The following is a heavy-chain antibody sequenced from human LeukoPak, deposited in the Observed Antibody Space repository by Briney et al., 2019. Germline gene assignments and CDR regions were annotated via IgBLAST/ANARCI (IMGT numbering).Heavy chain of an antibody. V-gene: IGHV4-39*07. CDR2: LYYDGTT. CDR1: GGSIRGVSYY. CDR3: AFWSTYYPGSGEYN. J-gene: IGHJ4*02. Sequence: SETLSLTCTVSGGSIRGVSYYLGWIRQPPGQGLEWIGGLYYDGTTYYNPSLKSRVTISVDTSKNQFSLQLNSVTAADTAIYYCAFWSTYYPGSGEYNWGQGTLVTVSS. D-gene: IGHD3-3*01.